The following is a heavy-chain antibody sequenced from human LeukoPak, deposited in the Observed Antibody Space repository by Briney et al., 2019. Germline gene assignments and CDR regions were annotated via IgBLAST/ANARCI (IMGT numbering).Heavy chain of an antibody. D-gene: IGHD1-26*01. CDR2: ISGYNGNT. CDR1: GYTFTSYG. V-gene: IGHV1-18*01. J-gene: IGHJ6*02. CDR3: ARVSYGEWELPYYYYYGMDV. Sequence: ASVKVSCKASGYTFTSYGISWVRQTPGQGLEWMGWISGYNGNTNYAQKLQGRVTMTTDTSTSTAYMELRSLRSDDTAVYYCARVSYGEWELPYYYYYGMDVWGQGTTVTVSS.